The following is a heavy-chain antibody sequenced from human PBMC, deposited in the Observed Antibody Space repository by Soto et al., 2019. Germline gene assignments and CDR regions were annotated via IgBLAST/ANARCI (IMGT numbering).Heavy chain of an antibody. D-gene: IGHD5-12*01. CDR1: DDSITSYY. V-gene: IGHV4-59*01. J-gene: IGHJ5*02. CDR2: AFYTGGT. Sequence: PSETLSLTCTVSDDSITSYYWSWIRQPPGKGLEWIGYAFYTGGTNYNPSLKSRVAISVDASKKQISLKLSSVTAADTAVYYCARDRGYRGYESNWFDPWGKGALVTVSS. CDR3: ARDRGYRGYESNWFDP.